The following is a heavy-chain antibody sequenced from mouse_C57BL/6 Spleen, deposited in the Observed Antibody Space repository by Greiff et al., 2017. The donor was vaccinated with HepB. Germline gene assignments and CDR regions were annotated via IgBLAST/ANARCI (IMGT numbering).Heavy chain of an antibody. CDR1: GYTFTSYW. J-gene: IGHJ2*01. CDR2: IHPNSGST. CDR3: ARTRDYGYFDY. Sequence: QVHVKQPGAELVKPGASVKLSCKASGYTFTSYWMHWVKQRPGQGLEWIGMIHPNSGSTNYNEKFKSKATLTVDKSSSTAYMQLSSLTSEDSAVYYCARTRDYGYFDYWGQGTTLTVSS. V-gene: IGHV1-64*01. D-gene: IGHD1-1*02.